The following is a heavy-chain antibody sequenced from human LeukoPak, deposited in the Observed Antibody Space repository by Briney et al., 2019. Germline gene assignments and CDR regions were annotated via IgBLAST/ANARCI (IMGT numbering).Heavy chain of an antibody. J-gene: IGHJ4*02. Sequence: GGSLRLSCAASGFTFSSYGMHWVRQAPGKGLEWVAVISYDGSNKYYADSVKGRFTISRDNSKNTLYLQMNSLRVEDTAVYYCARPSNEGQWLVGQGVDYWGQGTLVTVSS. V-gene: IGHV3-30*03. CDR2: ISYDGSNK. CDR3: ARPSNEGQWLVGQGVDY. D-gene: IGHD6-19*01. CDR1: GFTFSSYG.